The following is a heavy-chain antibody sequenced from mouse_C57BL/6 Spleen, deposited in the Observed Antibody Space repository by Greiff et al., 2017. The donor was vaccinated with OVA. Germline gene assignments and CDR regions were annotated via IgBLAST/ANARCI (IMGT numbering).Heavy chain of an antibody. CDR2: IRNKANNHAT. D-gene: IGHD4-1*01. CDR1: GFTFSDAW. CDR3: TRLWDGNYYAMDY. Sequence: EVHLVESGGGLVQPGGSMKLSCAASGFTFSDAWMDWVRQSPEKGLEWVAEIRNKANNHATYYAESVKGRFTISRDDSKSSVYLQMNSLRAEDTGIYYCTRLWDGNYYAMDYWGQGTSVTVSS. V-gene: IGHV6-6*01. J-gene: IGHJ4*01.